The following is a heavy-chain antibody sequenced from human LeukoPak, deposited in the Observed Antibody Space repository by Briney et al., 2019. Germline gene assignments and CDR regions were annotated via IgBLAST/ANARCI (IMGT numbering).Heavy chain of an antibody. CDR1: GFTFSSYW. CDR2: INSDGSST. J-gene: IGHJ6*02. V-gene: IGHV3-74*01. CDR3: ARYLGNYYYYGMDV. Sequence: GGSLRLSCAASGFTFSSYWMHWVRQTPGKGLVWVSRINSDGSSTSYADSVKGRFTISRDNAKNTLYLQMNSLRAEDTAVYYCARYLGNYYYYGMDVWGQGTTVTVSS. D-gene: IGHD6-13*01.